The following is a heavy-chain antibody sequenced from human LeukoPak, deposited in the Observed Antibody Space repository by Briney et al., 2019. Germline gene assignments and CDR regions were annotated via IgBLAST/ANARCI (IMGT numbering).Heavy chain of an antibody. J-gene: IGHJ5*02. CDR2: IWYDESKK. CDR3: AKARAGYGNSWLDP. D-gene: IGHD5-18*01. CDR1: GFIFSTYW. V-gene: IGHV3-33*03. Sequence: GGSLRLSCAASGFIFSTYWMTWVRQAPGKGLEWVAVIWYDESKKYYGESVKGRFTISRDNSKNMVYLQMDSLRVEDTAVYYCAKARAGYGNSWLDPWGQGSLVVVSS.